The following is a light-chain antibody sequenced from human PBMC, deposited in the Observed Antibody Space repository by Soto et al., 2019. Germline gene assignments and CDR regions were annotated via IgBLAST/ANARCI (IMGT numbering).Light chain of an antibody. CDR3: QQYNNWPFT. Sequence: EIVMTQSPATLSVSPGERATLSCRASQSVSSNLAWYQQKPGQAPRLLIYGASTRATGIPARFSGSGSGTEFTLTISSLQSDDFAVSYCQQYNNWPFTFGPGTKVDIK. CDR2: GAS. CDR1: QSVSSN. J-gene: IGKJ3*01. V-gene: IGKV3-15*01.